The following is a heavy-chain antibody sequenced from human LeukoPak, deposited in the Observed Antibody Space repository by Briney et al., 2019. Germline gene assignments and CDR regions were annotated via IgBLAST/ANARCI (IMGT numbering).Heavy chain of an antibody. CDR1: GLIFSSYG. CDR3: ARDPSRRFDWLFHY. CDR2: IRYDGSNK. D-gene: IGHD3-9*01. Sequence: AGGSLRLSCAVSGLIFSSYGMHWVRQAPGKGLEWVAFIRYDGSNKYYADSVKGRFTISRDNSKNTLYLQMNSLRAEDTAVYYCARDPSRRFDWLFHYWGQGTLVTVSS. V-gene: IGHV3-30*02. J-gene: IGHJ4*02.